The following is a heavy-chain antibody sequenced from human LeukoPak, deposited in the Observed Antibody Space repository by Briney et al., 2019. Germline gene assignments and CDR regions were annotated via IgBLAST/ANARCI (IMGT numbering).Heavy chain of an antibody. CDR3: AKTSTLKDAFDI. CDR2: ISGSGGST. Sequence: ETLSLTCAVYGGSFSGYYWSWIRQAPGKGLEWVSAISGSGGSTYYADSVKGRFTISRDNSKNTLYLQINSLRAEDTAVYYCAKTSTLKDAFDIWGQGTMVTVSS. V-gene: IGHV3-23*01. CDR1: GGSFSGYY. J-gene: IGHJ3*02. D-gene: IGHD2-2*01.